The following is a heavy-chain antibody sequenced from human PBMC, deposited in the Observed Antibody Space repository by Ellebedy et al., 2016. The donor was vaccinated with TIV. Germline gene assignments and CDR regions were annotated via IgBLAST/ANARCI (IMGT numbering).Heavy chain of an antibody. J-gene: IGHJ5*02. Sequence: GESLKISCAASGFIFSSYAMSWVRQAPGKELEWVSTITGTGGGDNTYYADSVRGRFTISRDDSKNTLYLQMNSLRAEDTAVYYCAKDDDVSVRIRFDPWGQGTLVTVSS. V-gene: IGHV3-23*01. CDR2: ITGTGGGDNT. CDR3: AKDDDVSVRIRFDP. CDR1: GFIFSSYA. D-gene: IGHD3-16*01.